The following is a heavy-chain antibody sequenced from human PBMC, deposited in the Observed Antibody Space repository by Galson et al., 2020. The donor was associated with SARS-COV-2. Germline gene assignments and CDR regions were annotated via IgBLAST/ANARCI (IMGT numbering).Heavy chain of an antibody. V-gene: IGHV4-39*07. CDR1: PGFISSSSYY. Sequence: ASETLSLTCSVSPGFISSSSYYWGWIRQTPGKGLEWIGSIYFTGRTFYNPSLESRVTISIDTSKNQFSLRLSSVTAADSAVYFCARKTSTYDYGGQGTLVTVSS. CDR2: IYFTGRT. J-gene: IGHJ4*02. D-gene: IGHD3-16*01. CDR3: ARKTSTYDY.